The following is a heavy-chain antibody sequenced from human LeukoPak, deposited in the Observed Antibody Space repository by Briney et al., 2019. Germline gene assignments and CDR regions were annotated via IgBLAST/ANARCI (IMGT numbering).Heavy chain of an antibody. D-gene: IGHD3-22*01. CDR1: GFTFSSYA. V-gene: IGHV3-23*01. CDR3: ATSSAAEESFDY. J-gene: IGHJ4*02. CDR2: ISGSGGST. Sequence: GGSLRLSCAAAGFTFSSYAMSWVRQAPGKGLEWVSAISGSGGSTYYADSVKGRFTISRDDSKNSLYLQMNSLRTEDTALYYCATSSAAEESFDYWGQGTLVTVSS.